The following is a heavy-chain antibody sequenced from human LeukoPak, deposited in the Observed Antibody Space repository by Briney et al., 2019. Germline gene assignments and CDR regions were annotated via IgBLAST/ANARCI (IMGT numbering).Heavy chain of an antibody. D-gene: IGHD3-16*01. CDR2: IYYSGST. J-gene: IGHJ4*02. CDR3: ARVRAGGGFFDY. V-gene: IGHV4-39*07. CDR1: GGSISSYY. Sequence: SETLSLTCTVSGGSISSYYWGWIRQPPGKGLEWIGSIYYSGSTYYNPSLKSRVTISVDTSKNQFSLKLSSVTAADTAVYYCARVRAGGGFFDYWGQGTLVTVSS.